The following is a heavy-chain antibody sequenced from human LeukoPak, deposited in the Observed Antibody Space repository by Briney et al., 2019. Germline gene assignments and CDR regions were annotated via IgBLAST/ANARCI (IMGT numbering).Heavy chain of an antibody. J-gene: IGHJ4*02. CDR2: ISSSSTYI. CDR1: GFTFSSYS. CDR3: ATPTLGYCSGGSCRTSDY. V-gene: IGHV3-21*01. D-gene: IGHD2-15*01. Sequence: PGGSLRLSCAASGFTFSSYSMNWVRQAPGKGLEWVSSISSSSTYIYYADSVKGRFTISRDNAKNSLYLQMSSLRADDTAVYCCATPTLGYCSGGSCRTSDYWGQGTLVTVSS.